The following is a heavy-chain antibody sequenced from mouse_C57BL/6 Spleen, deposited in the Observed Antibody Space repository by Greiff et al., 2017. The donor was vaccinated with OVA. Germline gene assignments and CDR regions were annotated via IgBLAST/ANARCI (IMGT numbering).Heavy chain of an antibody. J-gene: IGHJ2*01. CDR1: GYTFTSYW. CDR2: IDPSDSYT. Sequence: QVQLQQPGAELVMPGASVKLSCKASGYTFTSYWMHWVKQRPGQGLEWIGEIDPSDSYTNYNQKFKGKSTLTVDKSSSTAYMQLSSLTSEDSAVYYCARSFFITTVVAPGDYWGQGTTLTVSS. CDR3: ARSFFITTVVAPGDY. V-gene: IGHV1-69*01. D-gene: IGHD1-1*01.